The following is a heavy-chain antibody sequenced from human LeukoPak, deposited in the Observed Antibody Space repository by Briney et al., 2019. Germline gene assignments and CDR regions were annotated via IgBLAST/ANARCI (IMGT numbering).Heavy chain of an antibody. CDR3: ARDLVTVTKGFDI. CDR2: ISYMGST. J-gene: IGHJ3*02. Sequence: SETLSLTCAVSDDSFSSHYWTWIRQPPGKGREGIGYISYMGSTNYNPSLKSRVTISIDTSKNQFSLKLTSVTAADTAVYYCARDLVTVTKGFDIWGQGTMVSVSS. CDR1: DDSFSSHY. V-gene: IGHV4-59*11. D-gene: IGHD4-17*01.